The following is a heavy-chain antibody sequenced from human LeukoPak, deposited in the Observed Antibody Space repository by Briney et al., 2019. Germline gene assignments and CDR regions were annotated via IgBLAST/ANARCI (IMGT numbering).Heavy chain of an antibody. CDR1: GFIFSSYW. CDR2: NNSDGSST. J-gene: IGHJ4*02. V-gene: IGHV3-74*01. Sequence: GGSLRLSCAASGFIFSSYWMHWVRQAPGKGLVWVSRNNSDGSSTSYADSVKGRFTISRDNSKNTLYLQMNSLRAEDTAVYYCAKDSYYDSSVLLGAFDYWGQGTLVTVSS. CDR3: AKDSYYDSSVLLGAFDY. D-gene: IGHD3-22*01.